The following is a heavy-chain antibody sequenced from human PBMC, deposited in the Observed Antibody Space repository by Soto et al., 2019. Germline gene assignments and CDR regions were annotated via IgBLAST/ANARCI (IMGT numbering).Heavy chain of an antibody. CDR2: ISGSGGST. V-gene: IGHV3-23*01. CDR1: GFTFSSYA. Sequence: EVQLLESGGGLVQPGGSLRLSCAASGFTFSSYAMSWVRQAPGKGLEWVSAISGSGGSTYYAGSVKGRLTISRDNYKNTLYLQMNRLRAEETAVYYCAKAAVDTVAYYYYMDVWGKGTTVTVSS. CDR3: AKAAVDTVAYYYYMDV. J-gene: IGHJ6*03. D-gene: IGHD5-12*01.